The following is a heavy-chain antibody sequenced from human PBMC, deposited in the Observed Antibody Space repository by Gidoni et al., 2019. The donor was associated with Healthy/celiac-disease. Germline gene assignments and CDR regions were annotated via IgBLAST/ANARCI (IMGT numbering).Heavy chain of an antibody. D-gene: IGHD2-2*01. CDR2: INAGNGNT. CDR1: GYTFTSYA. J-gene: IGHJ4*02. CDR3: ARDRVVPAAMGFDY. V-gene: IGHV1-3*01. Sequence: QVQLVQPVAEVKKPGASVKVSCKASGYTFTSYAMHWVRQAPGQRLEWMGWINAGNGNTKYSQKFQGRVTNTRDTSASTAYMELSSLRSEDTAVYYCARDRVVPAAMGFDYWGQGTLVTVSS.